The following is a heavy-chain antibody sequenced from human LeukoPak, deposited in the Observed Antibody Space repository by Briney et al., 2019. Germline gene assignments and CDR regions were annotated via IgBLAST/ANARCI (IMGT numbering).Heavy chain of an antibody. CDR3: VRDRGNYAGYLGDFDL. V-gene: IGHV3-33*01. CDR1: GFTFSSYG. D-gene: IGHD4-17*01. Sequence: PGGSLRLSCAASGFTFSSYGMHWVRQAPGKGLEWVAITWYDRSNEYYGDSVKGRFTISRDNSKNTMFLLMNSLRAEDTAVYYCVRDRGNYAGYLGDFDLWGRGTLVTVSS. J-gene: IGHJ2*01. CDR2: TWYDRSNE.